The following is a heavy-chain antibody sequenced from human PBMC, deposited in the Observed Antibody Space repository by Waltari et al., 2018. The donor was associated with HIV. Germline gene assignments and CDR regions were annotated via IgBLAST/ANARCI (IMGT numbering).Heavy chain of an antibody. CDR2: IIPVFDRT. CDR1: GGTFSNYV. V-gene: IGHV1-69*01. Sequence: QVHLVQSGSEVKSPGSSVKVSCKASGGTFSNYVTPWVRQVSGQGLEWMGGIIPVFDRTLYAQKFQGRLTITADESTTTAYMELKGLKSDDTGVYYCARGGAVTGTGTPFDLWGQGTMVTVSS. J-gene: IGHJ3*01. D-gene: IGHD6-19*01. CDR3: ARGGAVTGTGTPFDL.